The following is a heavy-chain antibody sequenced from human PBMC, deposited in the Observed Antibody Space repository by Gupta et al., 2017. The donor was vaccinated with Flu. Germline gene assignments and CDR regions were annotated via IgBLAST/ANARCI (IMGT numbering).Heavy chain of an antibody. CDR3: TRLGIAAQMDV. J-gene: IGHJ6*04. CDR1: GFGFRAST. D-gene: IGHD6-13*01. Sequence: EVQLVESGGRLVQPGGSLKLSCAASGFGFRASTMHWIRQASGKGLEWVGRIRSKANSYATAYAASVKGRFTISRDDSKNTAYVQMNSLKTEDTAVYYCTRLGIAAQMDVWGKGTTVTVSS. V-gene: IGHV3-73*02. CDR2: IRSKANSYAT.